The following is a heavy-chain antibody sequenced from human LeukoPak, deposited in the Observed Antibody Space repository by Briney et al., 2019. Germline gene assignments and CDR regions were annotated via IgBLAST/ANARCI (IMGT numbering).Heavy chain of an antibody. J-gene: IGHJ6*03. CDR3: ARVGADSQNYYMDV. D-gene: IGHD3-16*01. CDR1: GDSISSRNW. V-gene: IGHV4-4*02. Sequence: SATLSLTCSVSGDSISSRNWWTWVRQTPEKGLEWIGEIFHTGSTNYNPSLKSRVTISVDTSKNQFSLKLSSVTAADTAVYYCARVGADSQNYYMDVWGKGTTVTVSS. CDR2: IFHTGST.